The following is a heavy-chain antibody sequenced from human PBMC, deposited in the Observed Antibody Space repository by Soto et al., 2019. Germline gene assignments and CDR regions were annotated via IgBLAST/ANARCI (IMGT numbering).Heavy chain of an antibody. CDR1: GGSFSGYY. Sequence: SETLSLTCAVYGGSFSGYYWSWIRQPPGKGLEWIGEINHSGSTNYNPSLKSRVTISVDTSKNQFSLKLSSVTAADTAVYYCARGRQWLRFCFDYWGQGTLVTVSS. CDR2: INHSGST. J-gene: IGHJ4*02. CDR3: ARGRQWLRFCFDY. D-gene: IGHD5-12*01. V-gene: IGHV4-34*01.